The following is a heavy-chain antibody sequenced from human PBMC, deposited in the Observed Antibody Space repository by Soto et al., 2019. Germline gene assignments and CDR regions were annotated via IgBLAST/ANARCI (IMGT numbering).Heavy chain of an antibody. CDR2: INQSGSS. J-gene: IGHJ4*02. CDR3: ARAPPSRVRPFDY. V-gene: IGHV4-34*01. Sequence: SSETLSLTCAVYGGSFSGYYWSWIRQPPGKGLEWIGEINQSGSSNYNPSLKSRVTISVDTSKNQFSLKLSSVTAADTAVYYCARAPPSRVRPFDYWGQGTLVTVS. D-gene: IGHD6-25*01. CDR1: GGSFSGYY.